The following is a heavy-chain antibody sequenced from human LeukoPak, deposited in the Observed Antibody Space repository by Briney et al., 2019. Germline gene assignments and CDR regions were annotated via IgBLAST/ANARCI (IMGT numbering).Heavy chain of an antibody. CDR3: AKNGGDGFDY. CDR1: GFTFSSYA. J-gene: IGHJ4*02. Sequence: GGSLRLCCAASGFTFSSYAMSWVRQAPGKGLEWVSAISGSGGSTYYADSVKGRFTISRDNSKNTLYLEMNSLRAEDTAVYYCAKNGGDGFDYWGQGTLVTVSS. V-gene: IGHV3-23*01. D-gene: IGHD2-8*01. CDR2: ISGSGGST.